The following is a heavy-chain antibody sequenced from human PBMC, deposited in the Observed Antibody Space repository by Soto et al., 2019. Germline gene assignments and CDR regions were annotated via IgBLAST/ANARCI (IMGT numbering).Heavy chain of an antibody. CDR3: TREVQRSMYNHKEFDS. V-gene: IGHV3-48*03. Sequence: EAQLVESGGGWVQPGGSLRLSWAASGFTFSRYEMNWVRQAPGKGLEWVAYITGTGSTIYYADSVKGRFTISRDNANNSLYLHMNSLRAEDKCVYYCTREVQRSMYNHKEFDSWGQGTLVTVSS. CDR1: GFTFSRYE. CDR2: ITGTGSTI. D-gene: IGHD1-1*01. J-gene: IGHJ4*02.